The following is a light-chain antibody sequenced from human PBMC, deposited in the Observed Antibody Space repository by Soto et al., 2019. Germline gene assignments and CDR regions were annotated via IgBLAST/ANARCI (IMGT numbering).Light chain of an antibody. CDR3: CSYAGSSTYV. Sequence: QSALTQPASVSGSPGQSITISCTGTSSDVGSYNLVSWYQQHPGKAPKLMIYEGSKRPPGVSNRFSGSKSGNTASLTISGLQAEGEADYYCCSYAGSSTYVFGTGTKVTVL. CDR1: SSDVGSYNL. J-gene: IGLJ1*01. CDR2: EGS. V-gene: IGLV2-23*01.